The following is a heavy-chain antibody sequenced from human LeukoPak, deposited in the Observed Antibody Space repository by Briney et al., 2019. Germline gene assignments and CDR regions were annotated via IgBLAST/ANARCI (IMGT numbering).Heavy chain of an antibody. CDR1: GFTFSSYS. Sequence: PGGSLRLSCAASGFTFSSYSMNWVRQAPGKGLEWVSYISSSSSTIYYADSVKGRFTISRDNAKNSLYLQMNSLRAGDTAVYYCARDLLDTRKNGPFDYWGQGTLVTVSS. V-gene: IGHV3-48*01. D-gene: IGHD5-18*01. CDR3: ARDLLDTRKNGPFDY. CDR2: ISSSSSTI. J-gene: IGHJ4*02.